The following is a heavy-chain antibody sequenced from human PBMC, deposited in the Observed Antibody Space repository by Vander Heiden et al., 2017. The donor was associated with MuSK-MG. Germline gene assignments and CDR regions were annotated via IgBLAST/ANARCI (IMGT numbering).Heavy chain of an antibody. V-gene: IGHV3-23*01. CDR2: ISGSGGST. CDR1: GFTFSGAA. Sequence: EVQLLESGGGLVQPGGSLRLSCAASGFTFSGAARSWVRQAPGKGLEWFSSISGSGGSTYYADSGKGRCTISRDNSKNTLYMQMNRLRAEDTAVYDCAKDWGMYYKPVWFDPWVHGSLV. CDR3: AKDWGMYYKPVWFDP. J-gene: IGHJ5*02. D-gene: IGHD3-10*01.